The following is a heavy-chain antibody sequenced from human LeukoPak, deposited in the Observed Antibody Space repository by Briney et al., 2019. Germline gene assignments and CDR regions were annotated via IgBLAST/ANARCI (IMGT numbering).Heavy chain of an antibody. Sequence: GGSLRLSCAASGFTVSSNYMSWVRQAPGKGLEWVAYINQDGSEEYYVDSVKGRFTISRDNAKNTLYLQMNSLRAEDTAVYYCASRGRSDRNYGYFDYWGQGTLVTVSS. CDR3: ASRGRSDRNYGYFDY. D-gene: IGHD1-14*01. V-gene: IGHV3-7*01. CDR2: INQDGSEE. J-gene: IGHJ4*02. CDR1: GFTVSSNY.